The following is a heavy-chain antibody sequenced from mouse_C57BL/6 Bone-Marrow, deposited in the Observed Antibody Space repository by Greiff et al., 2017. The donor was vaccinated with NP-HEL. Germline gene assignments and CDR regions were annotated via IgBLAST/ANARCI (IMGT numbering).Heavy chain of an antibody. CDR2: ISYDGSN. CDR1: GYSFTSGYY. D-gene: IGHD2-3*01. J-gene: IGHJ1*03. CDR3: ARGDGYSWYFEV. Sequence: EVQLQESGPGLVKPSQSLSLTCSVTGYSFTSGYYCYWIRQFPGNKLEWMGYISYDGSNNYNPSFKNRISITRDTSKNQFFLKLNSVTTEDTATYYCARGDGYSWYFEVWGTGTTVTVSS. V-gene: IGHV3-6*01.